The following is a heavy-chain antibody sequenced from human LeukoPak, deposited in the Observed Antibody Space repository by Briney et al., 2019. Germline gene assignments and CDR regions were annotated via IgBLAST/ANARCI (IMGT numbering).Heavy chain of an antibody. CDR3: ARNWHDYAFDI. V-gene: IGHV4-59*08. D-gene: IGHD1-1*01. CDR2: VSYSGNT. Sequence: ETLSLTCTVSGGSIRSYYWSWIRQSPGRGPEWIGYVSYSGNTNYNPSLKSRVTMSLDTSKNQFSLNLSSVTAADTAVYYCARNWHDYAFDIWGQGTMVTVSS. J-gene: IGHJ3*02. CDR1: GGSIRSYY.